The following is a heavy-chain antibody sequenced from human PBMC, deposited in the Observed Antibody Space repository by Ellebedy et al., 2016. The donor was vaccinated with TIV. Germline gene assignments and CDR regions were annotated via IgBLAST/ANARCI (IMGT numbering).Heavy chain of an antibody. D-gene: IGHD2-2*03. CDR3: ARDLHGSADYYLDY. Sequence: GESLKISXAASGFTFSTYSMNWVRQAPGKGLEWISYISSSSGTMYYTDSVKGRFTISRDNAKNSLYLQMNSLRDEDTAIYFCARDLHGSADYYLDYWGQGTLVTVSS. CDR1: GFTFSTYS. CDR2: ISSSSGTM. V-gene: IGHV3-48*02. J-gene: IGHJ4*02.